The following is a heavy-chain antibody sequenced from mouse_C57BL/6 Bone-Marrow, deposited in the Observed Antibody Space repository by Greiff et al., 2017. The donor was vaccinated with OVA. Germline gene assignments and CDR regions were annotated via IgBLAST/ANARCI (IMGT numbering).Heavy chain of an antibody. CDR3: ASWGKGGGFDY. J-gene: IGHJ2*01. CDR2: INPSTGGT. D-gene: IGHD1-1*02. CDR1: GYSFTGYY. V-gene: IGHV1-42*01. Sequence: EVKLVESGPELVKPGASVKISCKASGYSFTGYYMNWVKQSPEKSLEWIGEINPSTGGTTYNQKFKAKATLTVDKSSSTAYMQLKSLTSEDSAVYYCASWGKGGGFDYWGQGTTLTVSS.